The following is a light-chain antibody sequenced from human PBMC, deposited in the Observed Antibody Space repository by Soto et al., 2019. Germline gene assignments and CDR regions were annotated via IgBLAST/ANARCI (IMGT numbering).Light chain of an antibody. CDR2: LTS. V-gene: IGKV2-28*01. J-gene: IGKJ1*01. CDR1: QNLLFNNGHHY. CDR3: MQALQSPRT. Sequence: DIVMTQSPLSLPVTPGEPASISCRSSQNLLFNNGHHYLDWYLQKPGQSPQLLIYLTSNRAARVHDRFSSTESVTEFTPRITAVEAANVGLYYCMQALQSPRTFGQVTKVHI.